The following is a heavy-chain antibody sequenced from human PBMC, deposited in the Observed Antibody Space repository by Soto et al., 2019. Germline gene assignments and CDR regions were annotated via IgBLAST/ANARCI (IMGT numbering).Heavy chain of an antibody. CDR1: GGSISSDNCS. V-gene: IGHV4-30-2*01. D-gene: IGHD4-17*01. J-gene: IGHJ6*02. CDR2: IYHSGST. CDR3: ARVPVTIGYGMDV. Sequence: QLQLQESGSGLVKPSQTLSLTCAVSGGSISSDNCSWSWIRQPPGKGLEWIGYIYHSGSTDYNPSLKRRASISVDKSRTQFSLKLSSVSAADTAVYFCARVPVTIGYGMDVWGQGTTVTVSS.